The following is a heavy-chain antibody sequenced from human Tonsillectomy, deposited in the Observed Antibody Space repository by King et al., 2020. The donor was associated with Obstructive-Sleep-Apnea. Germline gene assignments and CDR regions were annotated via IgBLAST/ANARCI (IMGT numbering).Heavy chain of an antibody. D-gene: IGHD3-10*01. J-gene: IGHJ4*02. Sequence: QLVQSGGGLVQPGGSLRLSCAASGFTFSTYTMSWVRQAPGKGLEWVSAIGGSGVNTYYADSVKGRFTISRDNSKNTLYLQLNSLRAEDTAIYYCAKERGYYYGSGRPFDYWGQGTLVTVSS. CDR3: AKERGYYYGSGRPFDY. CDR1: GFTFSTYT. V-gene: IGHV3-23*04. CDR2: IGGSGVNT.